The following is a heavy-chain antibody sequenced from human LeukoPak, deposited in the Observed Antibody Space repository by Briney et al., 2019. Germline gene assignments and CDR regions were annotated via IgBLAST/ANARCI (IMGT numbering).Heavy chain of an antibody. D-gene: IGHD2-2*01. J-gene: IGHJ4*02. Sequence: SETLSLTCAVSGYSISSGYYWGWIRQPPGQGLEWIGSIYHSGSTYYNPSLKSRVTISVDTSKNQFSLKLSSVTAADTAVYYCARRILYCSSTSCYLWDYWGQGTLVTVSS. V-gene: IGHV4-38-2*01. CDR1: GYSISSGYY. CDR3: ARRILYCSSTSCYLWDY. CDR2: IYHSGST.